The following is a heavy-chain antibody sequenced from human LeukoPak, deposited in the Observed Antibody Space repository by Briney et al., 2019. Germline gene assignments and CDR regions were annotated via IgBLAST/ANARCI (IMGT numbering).Heavy chain of an antibody. J-gene: IGHJ6*03. CDR3: ARHSSSSTDYYYYYMDV. D-gene: IGHD6-6*01. CDR2: IYTSGST. V-gene: IGHV4-4*09. CDR1: GGSISSYY. Sequence: SETLSFNGTVSGGSISSYYWSRMRQPPGNELQGIGYIYTSGSTNYNPSLSSRVTISVDTSKNQFFLKLSSVTAADTAVYYCARHSSSSTDYYYYYMDVWGKGTTVTVSS.